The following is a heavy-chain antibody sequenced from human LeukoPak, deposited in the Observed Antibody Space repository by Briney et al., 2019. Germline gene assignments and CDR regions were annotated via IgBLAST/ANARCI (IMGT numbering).Heavy chain of an antibody. Sequence: SVKVSCKASGGTFGSYTISWVRQAPGQGLEWMGRIIPILGIANYAQKFQGRVTITADKSTSTAYMELSSLRSEDTAVYYCARDGSYGGNSGRNVDYWGQGTLVTVSS. CDR3: ARDGSYGGNSGRNVDY. V-gene: IGHV1-69*04. J-gene: IGHJ4*02. D-gene: IGHD4-23*01. CDR1: GGTFGSYT. CDR2: IIPILGIA.